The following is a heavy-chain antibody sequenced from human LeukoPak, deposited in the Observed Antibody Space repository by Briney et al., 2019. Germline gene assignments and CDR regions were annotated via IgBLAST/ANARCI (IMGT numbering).Heavy chain of an antibody. D-gene: IGHD2-2*01. CDR2: ISGSGGST. CDR3: ARSAKSSHSTYSVVVPAAMRGDYYYYYGVDV. CDR1: GFTFSSYA. V-gene: IGHV3-23*01. Sequence: GGSLRHSCAASGFTFSSYAMSWVRQAPGKGLEWVSAISGSGGSTYYADSVKGRFTISRDNSKNTLYLQMNSLRAEDTAVYYCARSAKSSHSTYSVVVPAAMRGDYYYYYGVDVWGKGTTVTVSS. J-gene: IGHJ6*04.